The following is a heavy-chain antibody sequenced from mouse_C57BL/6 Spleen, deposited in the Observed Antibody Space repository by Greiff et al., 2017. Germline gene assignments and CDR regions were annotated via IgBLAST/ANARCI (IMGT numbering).Heavy chain of an antibody. D-gene: IGHD2-4*01. J-gene: IGHJ4*01. CDR3: ARLYDCDLFYAMGY. Sequence: EVKLVEPGGGLVKPGGSLKLSCAASGFTFSSYTMSWVRQTPEKRLEWVATISGGGGNTYYPDSVQGRFTISRDNAKNTLYLQMSSLRSEDTALYYCARLYDCDLFYAMGYWGPGASVTASS. CDR2: ISGGGGNT. CDR1: GFTFSSYT. V-gene: IGHV5-9*01.